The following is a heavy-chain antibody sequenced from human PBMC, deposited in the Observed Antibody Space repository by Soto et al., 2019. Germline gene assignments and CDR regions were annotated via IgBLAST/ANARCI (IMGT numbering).Heavy chain of an antibody. D-gene: IGHD3-22*01. CDR2: ISYDGSKK. V-gene: IGHV3-30*18. J-gene: IGHJ4*02. CDR1: GFTFSDHA. Sequence: ESGGGVVQPGRSLRLSCAVSGFTFSDHAMHWVRQAPGKGLDWVAAISYDGSKKDYADSVKGRFTMSRDNSKNTLFQQMNSLRAEDTAVYYCAKDKYFYDSSGDTLDYWGQGTLVIVSS. CDR3: AKDKYFYDSSGDTLDY.